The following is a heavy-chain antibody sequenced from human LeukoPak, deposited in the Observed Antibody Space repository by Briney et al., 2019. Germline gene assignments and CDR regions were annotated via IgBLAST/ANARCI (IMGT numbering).Heavy chain of an antibody. CDR1: GFPFNDYY. J-gene: IGHJ4*02. Sequence: PGGSLRLSCAASGFPFNDYYMTWIRQAPGKGLEWISYISASGITVHYADSVKGRFTASRDNAKKSLYLQMNNVTADDTGFYYCARNRCITSTEPLGYWGQGSLVLVSS. D-gene: IGHD1-14*01. CDR2: ISASGITV. V-gene: IGHV3-11*01. CDR3: ARNRCITSTEPLGY.